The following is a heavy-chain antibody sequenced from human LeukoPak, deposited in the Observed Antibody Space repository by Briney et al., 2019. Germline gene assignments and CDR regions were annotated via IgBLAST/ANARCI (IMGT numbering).Heavy chain of an antibody. D-gene: IGHD4-23*01. CDR3: ARVDFGNSVDWFDP. Sequence: SVKVSCKASGGTFSSYAISWVRQAPGQGLEWMGGIIPIFGTANYAQKFQGRVTITADESTSTAYMELSSLRSEDTAVYYCARVDFGNSVDWFDPWGQGTLVTVSS. J-gene: IGHJ5*02. CDR1: GGTFSSYA. CDR2: IIPIFGTA. V-gene: IGHV1-69*13.